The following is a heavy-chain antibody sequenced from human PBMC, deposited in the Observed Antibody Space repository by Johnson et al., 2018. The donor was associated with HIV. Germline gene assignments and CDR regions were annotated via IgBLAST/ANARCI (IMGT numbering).Heavy chain of an antibody. V-gene: IGHV3-7*02. J-gene: IGHJ3*02. CDR2: IKQDGSEK. CDR1: GFTFSIYW. CDR3: VKGIDSSSWYAFDI. D-gene: IGHD6-13*01. Sequence: EVQLVESGGGLVQSGGSLGLSCAATGFTFSIYWMAWVRQAPGKGLEWVANIKQDGSEKYYADSVKGRFTISRDNSKNTLYLQMNSLRAEDTAVYYCVKGIDSSSWYAFDIWGQGTMVTVSS.